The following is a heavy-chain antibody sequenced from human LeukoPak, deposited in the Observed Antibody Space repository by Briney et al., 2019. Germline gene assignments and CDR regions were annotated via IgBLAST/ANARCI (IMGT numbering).Heavy chain of an antibody. CDR1: GFTFSNAW. D-gene: IGHD3-3*01. V-gene: IGHV3-15*07. J-gene: IGHJ6*02. Sequence: GGSLRLSCAASGFTFSNAWMNWVRQAPGKGLEWVGRIKSKTDGGTTDYAAPVKGRFTISRDDSKNTLYLQMNSLKTEDTAVYYCTTGTKTVTPDYDFWSGYSLYYYYGMDVWGQGTTVTVSS. CDR3: TTGTKTVTPDYDFWSGYSLYYYYGMDV. CDR2: IKSKTDGGTT.